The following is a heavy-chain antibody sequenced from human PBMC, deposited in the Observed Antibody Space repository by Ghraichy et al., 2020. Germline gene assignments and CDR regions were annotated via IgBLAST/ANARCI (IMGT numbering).Heavy chain of an antibody. CDR3: ARGRERIAYCGGDCHSVPNLYYYYGMDV. J-gene: IGHJ6*02. CDR1: GGTFSSYA. Sequence: SVKVSCKASGGTFSSYAISWVRQAPGQGLEWMGGIIPIFGTANYAQKFQGRVTITADESTSTAYMELSSLRSEDTAVYYCARGRERIAYCGGDCHSVPNLYYYYGMDVWGQGTTVTVSS. CDR2: IIPIFGTA. D-gene: IGHD2-21*02. V-gene: IGHV1-69*13.